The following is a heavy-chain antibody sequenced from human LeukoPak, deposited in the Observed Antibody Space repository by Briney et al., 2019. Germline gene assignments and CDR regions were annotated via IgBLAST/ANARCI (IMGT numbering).Heavy chain of an antibody. J-gene: IGHJ5*02. V-gene: IGHV4-4*02. D-gene: IGHD5-24*01. Sequence: SETLSLTCAVSGGSISSSNWWSWVRQPPGKGLEWIGEIYHSGSTNYNPPLKSRVTLSVDTSKNQFSLELSSVTAADTALYYCARTENYIPEDCFDPWGQGTLVTVSS. CDR2: IYHSGST. CDR1: GGSISSSNW. CDR3: ARTENYIPEDCFDP.